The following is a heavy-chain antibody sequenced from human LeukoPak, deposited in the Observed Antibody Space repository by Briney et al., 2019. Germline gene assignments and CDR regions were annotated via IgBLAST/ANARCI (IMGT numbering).Heavy chain of an antibody. CDR2: IYYSGST. Sequence: SETLSLTCTVSGGSISSYYWSWIRQPPGKGLEWIGYIYYSGSTNYNPSLKSRVTISVDTSKNQFSLKLSSVTAADTAVYYCARGFDGYNYSDYWGQGTLVTVSS. D-gene: IGHD5-24*01. V-gene: IGHV4-59*01. CDR3: ARGFDGYNYSDY. CDR1: GGSISSYY. J-gene: IGHJ4*02.